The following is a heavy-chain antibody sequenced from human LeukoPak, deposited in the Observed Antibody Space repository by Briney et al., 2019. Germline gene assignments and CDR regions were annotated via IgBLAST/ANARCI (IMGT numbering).Heavy chain of an antibody. D-gene: IGHD6-13*01. Sequence: ASVMVSCKASGYTFTSYYMHWVRQAPGQGLEWMGIINPSGGSTSYAQKFQGRVTMTRDMSTSTVYMELSSLRSEDTAVYYCARDQSSSRFDYWGQGTLVTVSS. CDR2: INPSGGST. V-gene: IGHV1-46*01. J-gene: IGHJ4*02. CDR1: GYTFTSYY. CDR3: ARDQSSSRFDY.